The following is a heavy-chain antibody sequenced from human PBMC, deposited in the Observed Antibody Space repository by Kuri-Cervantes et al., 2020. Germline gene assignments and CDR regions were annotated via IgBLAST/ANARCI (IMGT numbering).Heavy chain of an antibody. J-gene: IGHJ5*02. CDR1: GGTFSSYA. D-gene: IGHD3-22*01. V-gene: IGHV1-69*05. Sequence: SVKVSCKASGGTFSSYAVSWVRQAPGQGLEWMGGIIPIFATAHYAQKFQGRVTITTDEFTSTAYMELSSLRSEDTAVYYCARAKEGYYDSSGYWFDPWGQGTLVTVSS. CDR2: IIPIFATA. CDR3: ARAKEGYYDSSGYWFDP.